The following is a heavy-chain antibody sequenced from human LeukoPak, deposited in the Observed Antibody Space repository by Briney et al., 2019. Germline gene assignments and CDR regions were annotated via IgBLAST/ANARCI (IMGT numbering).Heavy chain of an antibody. V-gene: IGHV3-48*03. D-gene: IGHD1-26*01. CDR2: ISSSGSTI. Sequence: GGSLRLSCAASGFTFSSYEMNWVRKAQGKGLEWVSYISSSGSTIYYADSVKGRFTISRDNAKNSPYLQMNSLRAEDTAVYYCARAESYHDAFGIWGQGTMVTVSS. CDR1: GFTFSSYE. J-gene: IGHJ3*02. CDR3: ARAESYHDAFGI.